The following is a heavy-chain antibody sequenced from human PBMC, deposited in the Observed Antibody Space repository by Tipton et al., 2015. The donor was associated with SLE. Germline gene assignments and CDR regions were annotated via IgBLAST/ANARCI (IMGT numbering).Heavy chain of an antibody. J-gene: IGHJ5*02. CDR2: IYYSGST. Sequence: TLSLTCTVSGGSISSSSYYWGWIRQPPGKGLEWIGSIYYSGSTYYNPSLKSRVTISVDTSKNQFSLKLSSVTAADTVVYYCARVGCGGDCRWPGNWFDPWGQGTLVTVSS. CDR1: GGSISSSSYY. CDR3: ARVGCGGDCRWPGNWFDP. V-gene: IGHV4-39*07. D-gene: IGHD2-21*01.